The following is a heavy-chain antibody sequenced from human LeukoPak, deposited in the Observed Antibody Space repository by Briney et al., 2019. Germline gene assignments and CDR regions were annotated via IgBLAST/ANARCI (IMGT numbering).Heavy chain of an antibody. D-gene: IGHD3-22*01. Sequence: GGSLRLSCAASGFTFSSYWMSWVRQAPGKGVEWVANIKQDGSEKYYVDSVKGPFTISRDNAKNSLYLQMNSLRAEDTAVYYCARLDRKTVFDYWGQGTLVTVSS. CDR3: ARLDRKTVFDY. J-gene: IGHJ4*02. V-gene: IGHV3-7*01. CDR1: GFTFSSYW. CDR2: IKQDGSEK.